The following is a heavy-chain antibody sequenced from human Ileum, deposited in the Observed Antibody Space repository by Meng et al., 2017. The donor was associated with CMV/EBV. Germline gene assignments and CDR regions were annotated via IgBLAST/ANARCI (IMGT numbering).Heavy chain of an antibody. CDR1: GFTFSDYY. Sequence: QVQLVESGGGLVKPGGSLRLSCAASGFTFSDYYMSWIRQAPGKGLEWISYISSSGSMIYYADSVKGRFTISRDNAKNTLYLQMNSLRAEDTAVYYCIRLSPLSHLDYWGQGILVTVSS. V-gene: IGHV3-11*04. CDR2: ISSSGSMI. D-gene: IGHD2/OR15-2a*01. J-gene: IGHJ4*02. CDR3: IRLSPLSHLDY.